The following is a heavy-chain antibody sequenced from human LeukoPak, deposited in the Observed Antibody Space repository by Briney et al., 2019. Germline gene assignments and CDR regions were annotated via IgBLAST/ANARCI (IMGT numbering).Heavy chain of an antibody. J-gene: IGHJ6*03. CDR3: ARTPPGGASHYYYYMDV. Sequence: GASVKVSCKASGYTYTGYYMHWVRQAPGQGLEWMGWINPNSGGTNYAQKFQGRVTMTRDTSISTAYMELSRLRSDDTAVYYCARTPPGGASHYYYYMDVWGKGTTVTVSS. V-gene: IGHV1-2*02. CDR2: INPNSGGT. CDR1: GYTYTGYY. D-gene: IGHD3-10*01.